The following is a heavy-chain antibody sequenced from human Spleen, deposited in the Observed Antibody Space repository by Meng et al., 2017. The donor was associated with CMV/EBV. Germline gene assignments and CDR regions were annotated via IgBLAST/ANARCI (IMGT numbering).Heavy chain of an antibody. J-gene: IGHJ6*02. D-gene: IGHD6-6*01. V-gene: IGHV1-69*05. CDR1: GGSFSSYS. Sequence: SVKVSCKASGGSFSSYSINWVRQAPGQGLEWMGGIIPIFGTANYAQKFQGRVTITTDESTSTAYMELSSLRSEDTAVYYCARELEYSSSGGWNYGMDVWGQGTTVTVSS. CDR2: IIPIFGTA. CDR3: ARELEYSSSGGWNYGMDV.